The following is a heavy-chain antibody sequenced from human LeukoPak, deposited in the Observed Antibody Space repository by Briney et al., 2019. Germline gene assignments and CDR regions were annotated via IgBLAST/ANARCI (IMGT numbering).Heavy chain of an antibody. D-gene: IGHD3-3*01. CDR2: INHSGST. CDR3: ASLPYYDFWSGYYGDY. CDR1: GGSFSGYY. V-gene: IGHV4-34*01. J-gene: IGHJ4*02. Sequence: SETLSLTCAVYGGSFSGYYWSWIRQPPGKGLEWIGEINHSGSTNYNPSLKSRVTISVDTSKNQFSLKLSSVTAADTAVYYCASLPYYDFWSGYYGDYWGQGTLVTVSS.